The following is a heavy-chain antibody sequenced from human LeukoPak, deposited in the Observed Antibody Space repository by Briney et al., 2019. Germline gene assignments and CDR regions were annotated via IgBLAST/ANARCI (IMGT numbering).Heavy chain of an antibody. V-gene: IGHV1-18*01. D-gene: IGHD3-22*01. J-gene: IGHJ4*02. CDR3: ARHWDLRYYCDEVVITEDY. CDR1: GYTFTSYR. Sequence: ASVKVSCKASGYTFTSYRISWVRQAPGQGLEWMGWISAYNGNTNYAQKLQGRVTMTTDTSTSTAYMELRSLRSDNTAVYYCARHWDLRYYCDEVVITEDYWGQGTLVTVSS. CDR2: ISAYNGNT.